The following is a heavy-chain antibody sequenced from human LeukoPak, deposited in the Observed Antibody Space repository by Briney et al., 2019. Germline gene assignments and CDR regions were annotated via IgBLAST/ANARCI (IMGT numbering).Heavy chain of an antibody. D-gene: IGHD3-3*01. CDR3: ARVGYDWHFDY. CDR1: GFTFSAYA. V-gene: IGHV3-48*03. J-gene: IGHJ4*02. Sequence: GGSLRLSCEASGFTFSAYAMTWVRQAPGKGLEWVSYISSRGRTIYYADSVKGRFTISRDNAKNSLYLQMNSLRAEDTAVYYCARVGYDWHFDYWGQGTLVTVSS. CDR2: ISSRGRTI.